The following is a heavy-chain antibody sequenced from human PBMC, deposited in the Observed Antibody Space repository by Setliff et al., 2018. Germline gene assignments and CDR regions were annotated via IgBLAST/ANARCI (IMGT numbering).Heavy chain of an antibody. V-gene: IGHV3-7*03. J-gene: IGHJ6*04. CDR1: GFTFRDYS. CDR2: IRQDGNEK. D-gene: IGHD2-8*01. Sequence: GGSLRLSCATSGFTFRDYSLTWVRQAPGKGLEWVADIRQDGNEKYFVDSVKGRFTISRDDSKNMAYLQMNSLKAEDTAVYYCARRGVGMGLDVWGKGTTVTVSS. CDR3: ARRGVGMGLDV.